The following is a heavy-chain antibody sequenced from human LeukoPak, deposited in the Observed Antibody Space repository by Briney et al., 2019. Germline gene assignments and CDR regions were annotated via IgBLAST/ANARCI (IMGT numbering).Heavy chain of an antibody. CDR2: IYYSGVT. CDR1: GGSISSGDYY. V-gene: IGHV4-31*03. CDR3: ARVRFLEWLPFDY. D-gene: IGHD3-3*01. J-gene: IGHJ4*02. Sequence: SETLSLTCTVSGGSISSGDYYWSWIRQRPGKGLEWIGSIYYSGVTYYNPSLESRVTISVDTSKNQFSLNLSSVTAVDTAVYYCARVRFLEWLPFDYWGQGTLVTVSS.